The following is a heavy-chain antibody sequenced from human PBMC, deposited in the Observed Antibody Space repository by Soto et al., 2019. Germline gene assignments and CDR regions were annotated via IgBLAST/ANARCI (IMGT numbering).Heavy chain of an antibody. CDR1: GFTFSSYG. V-gene: IGHV3-30*18. CDR2: ISYDGSNK. J-gene: IGHJ4*02. Sequence: HPGGSLRLSCAASGFTFSSYGMHWVRQAPGKGLEWVAVISYDGSNKYYADSVKGRFTISRDNSKNTLYLQMNSLRAEDTAVYYCAKPGIFWGYYFDYRRKGTLVTVSS. CDR3: AKPGIFWGYYFDY. D-gene: IGHD3-9*01.